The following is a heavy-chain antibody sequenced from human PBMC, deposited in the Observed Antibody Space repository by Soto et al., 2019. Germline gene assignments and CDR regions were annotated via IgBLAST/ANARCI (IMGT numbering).Heavy chain of an antibody. CDR2: ISPSTSHI. D-gene: IGHD2-15*01. V-gene: IGHV3-21*01. CDR3: SGCSGGACHPNYGMDV. J-gene: IGHJ6*02. Sequence: EVHLVESGGGLVKPGGSLRLSCAVSGFTFSSCTMNWVRQAPGKGLEWVSSISPSTSHIYYADSVKGRFTISRDNDKNSQFLQRNSRRAEDTAVYFCSGCSGGACHPNYGMDVWGQGPTVTVSS. CDR1: GFTFSSCT.